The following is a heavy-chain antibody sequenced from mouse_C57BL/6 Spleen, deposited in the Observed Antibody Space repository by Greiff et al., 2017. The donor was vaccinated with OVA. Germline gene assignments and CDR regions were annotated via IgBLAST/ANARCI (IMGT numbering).Heavy chain of an antibody. Sequence: SGAELVKPGASVKLSCKASGYTFTSYWMHWVKQRPGRGLEWIGRIDPNSGGTKYNEKFKSKATLTVDKPSSTAYMQLSSLTSEDSAVYYCARDSSYYSNYVDAMDYWGQGTSVTVSS. D-gene: IGHD2-5*01. J-gene: IGHJ4*01. V-gene: IGHV1-72*01. CDR1: GYTFTSYW. CDR2: IDPNSGGT. CDR3: ARDSSYYSNYVDAMDY.